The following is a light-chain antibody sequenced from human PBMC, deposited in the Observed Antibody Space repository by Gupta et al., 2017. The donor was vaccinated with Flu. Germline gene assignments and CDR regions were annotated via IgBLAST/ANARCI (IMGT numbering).Light chain of an antibody. CDR3: NSFTNSTTYV. V-gene: IGLV2-14*01. Sequence: QSALTQPASVSGSPGQSITLSCTGTSSDVGAYNYVSWYQQRPGKAPELLIYDVTNRPSGVSDRFSGSKSGNTASLPISGLQAEDEADYYCNSFTNSTTYVFGTGTKVTVL. CDR1: SSDVGAYNY. J-gene: IGLJ1*01. CDR2: DVT.